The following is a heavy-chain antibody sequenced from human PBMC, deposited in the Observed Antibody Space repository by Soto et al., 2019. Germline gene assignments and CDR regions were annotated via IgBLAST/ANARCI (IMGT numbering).Heavy chain of an antibody. CDR1: GFTFSSYA. V-gene: IGHV3-30-3*01. Sequence: QVQLVESGGGVVQPGRSLRLSCAASGFTFSSYAMHWVRQAPGQGLEWVALISYDGSNKYYADSVKGRFTISRDNSKNTLYLQMKSLRPEDTAVYPCARVQGGTTLYYHGMDVWGQGTTVTVPS. CDR2: ISYDGSNK. J-gene: IGHJ6*02. CDR3: ARVQGGTTLYYHGMDV. D-gene: IGHD1-7*01.